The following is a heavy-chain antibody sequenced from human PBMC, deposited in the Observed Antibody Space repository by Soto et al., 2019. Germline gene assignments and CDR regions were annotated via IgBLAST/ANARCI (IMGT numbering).Heavy chain of an antibody. V-gene: IGHV3-74*01. D-gene: IGHD3-10*01. CDR3: ARDSRSGTIQH. CDR2: INGDGTTT. CDR1: GFPFGPFY. J-gene: IGHJ1*01. Sequence: PGGSLRLSCAASGFPFGPFYMHWVRQAPGKGLEWVSHINGDGTTTYYADSVKGRFTISRDNSKNTLYLQMNSLRAEDTAVYYCARDSRSGTIQHWGQGTPVTVSS.